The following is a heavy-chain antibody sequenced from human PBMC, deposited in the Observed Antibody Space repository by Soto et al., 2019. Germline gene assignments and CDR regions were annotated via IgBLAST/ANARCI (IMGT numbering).Heavy chain of an antibody. CDR2: ISYDGSTE. D-gene: IGHD2-21*02. J-gene: IGHJ4*02. CDR3: ARGGGFCGGDCYKGGIDY. V-gene: IGHV3-30-3*01. CDR1: GFTFSPYT. Sequence: PGGSLGLSCAASGFTFSPYTMHWVRQAPGKGLEWVAVISYDGSTEYNPDSVKGRFTISRDNPKNTVYLQMNSLRTEDTAIYYCARGGGFCGGDCYKGGIDYWGQGTLVTXAS.